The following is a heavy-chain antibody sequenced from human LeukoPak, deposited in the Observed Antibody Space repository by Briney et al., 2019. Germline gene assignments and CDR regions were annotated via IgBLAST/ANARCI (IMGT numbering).Heavy chain of an antibody. J-gene: IGHJ6*04. D-gene: IGHD4-23*01. CDR3: ARNGFGGNSGWDV. CDR2: INLSGGST. CDR1: GYTFTSYY. V-gene: IGHV1-46*01. Sequence: ASVKVSCKASGYTFTSYYMHWVRQAPGQGLEWMGIINLSGGSTSYAQKFQGRVTMTRDTSTSTVYMELSSLRSEDTAVYYCARNGFGGNSGWDVWGKGTTVTVSS.